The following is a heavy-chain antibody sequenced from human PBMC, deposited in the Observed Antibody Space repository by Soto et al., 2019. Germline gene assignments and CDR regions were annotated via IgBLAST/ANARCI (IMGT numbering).Heavy chain of an antibody. CDR2: ISGSGGST. CDR3: ANIGYSHRPFDP. D-gene: IGHD4-4*01. J-gene: IGHJ5*02. CDR1: GFTFSSYA. Sequence: GGSLRLSCAASGFTFSSYAMSWVRQAPGKGLEWVSAISGSGGSTYYADSVKGRLTISRDNSKNTLYLQMNSLRGEDTAVYYCANIGYSHRPFDPWGQGTLVTVSS. V-gene: IGHV3-23*01.